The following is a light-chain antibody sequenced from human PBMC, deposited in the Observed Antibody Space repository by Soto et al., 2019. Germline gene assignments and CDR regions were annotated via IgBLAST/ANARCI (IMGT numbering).Light chain of an antibody. J-gene: IGKJ1*01. CDR1: QSVGSN. Sequence: EIVMTQSPATLSVSPGERATLSCRASQSVGSNLVWYQQKPGQAPRLLIYGASTRATGIPARFSGSGSGTEFTLTISRLQSEDFAIYFCQQYNNWPPDRTFGQGTKVEIK. CDR2: GAS. V-gene: IGKV3-15*01. CDR3: QQYNNWPPDRT.